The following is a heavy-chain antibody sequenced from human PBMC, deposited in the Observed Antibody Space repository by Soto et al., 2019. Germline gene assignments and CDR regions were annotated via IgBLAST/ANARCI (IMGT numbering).Heavy chain of an antibody. D-gene: IGHD5-18*01. CDR1: GYSFTSYW. V-gene: IGHV5-10-1*03. Sequence: EVQLVQSGAEVKKPGESLRISCKGSGYSFTSYWISWVRQMPGKGLEWMGRIDPSDSYTNYSPSFQGHVTISADKSISTAYLQWSSLKASDTAMYYCARLTDTAMVHDAYDAFDIWGQGTMVTVSS. CDR2: IDPSDSYT. J-gene: IGHJ3*02. CDR3: ARLTDTAMVHDAYDAFDI.